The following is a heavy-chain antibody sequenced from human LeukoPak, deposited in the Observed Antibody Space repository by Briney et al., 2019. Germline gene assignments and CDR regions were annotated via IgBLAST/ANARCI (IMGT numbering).Heavy chain of an antibody. J-gene: IGHJ4*02. V-gene: IGHV3-48*04. CDR2: VSISSGTI. Sequence: PGGSLRLSCAASGFTFIGHNMNWVRQTPGKGLAWVSFVSISSGTIYYADSVKGRFRISRDNAKSSLDLEMNSLRAEDTAVYYCARAMSTFGGVRNYFDSWGQGTLVTVSS. CDR1: GFTFIGHN. D-gene: IGHD3-16*01. CDR3: ARAMSTFGGVRNYFDS.